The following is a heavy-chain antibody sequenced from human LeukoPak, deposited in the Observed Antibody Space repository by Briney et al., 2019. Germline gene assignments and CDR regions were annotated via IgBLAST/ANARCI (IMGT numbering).Heavy chain of an antibody. CDR1: GYTFTSYG. J-gene: IGHJ4*02. CDR2: ISANNGDT. V-gene: IGHV1-18*01. Sequence: ASVKVSCKASGYTFTSYGISWVRQAPGQGLEWMGWISANNGDTDYPPKLQDRVTMTTDTYTSTAYMELRSLRSDDAAMYYCARESHETREDYWGQGTLVTVSS. CDR3: ARESHETREDY. D-gene: IGHD1-1*01.